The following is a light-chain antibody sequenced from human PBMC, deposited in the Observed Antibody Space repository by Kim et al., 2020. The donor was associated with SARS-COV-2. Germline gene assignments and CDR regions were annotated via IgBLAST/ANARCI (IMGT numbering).Light chain of an antibody. CDR1: NVRNNI. V-gene: IGLV3-21*04. CDR2: YNS. CDR3: QVWDSSSDDIVI. Sequence: SYELTQPPSVSVAPGKTAKITCGGNNVRNNIVHWYQQKPGQAPVLVISYNSVRPSGIPERLSGSNSGNTATLTISRVEAGDEADYYCQVWDSSSDDIVIFGGGTQLTVL. J-gene: IGLJ2*01.